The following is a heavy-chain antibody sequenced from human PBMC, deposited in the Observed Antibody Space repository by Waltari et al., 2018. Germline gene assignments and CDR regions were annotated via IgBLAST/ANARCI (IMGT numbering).Heavy chain of an antibody. Sequence: QVNLVESGGGVVQPGGSLSPSCATSGFTVSHFGMHWVRQAPGKGLEWVALIWFDGSDKFYADSVRGRFTISRDNSARTLYLDMDSLRLDDTAMYYCAKDAFGNTYLDFWGQGTLVTVSS. CDR2: IWFDGSDK. V-gene: IGHV3-30*02. J-gene: IGHJ4*02. D-gene: IGHD2-2*02. CDR3: AKDAFGNTYLDF. CDR1: GFTVSHFG.